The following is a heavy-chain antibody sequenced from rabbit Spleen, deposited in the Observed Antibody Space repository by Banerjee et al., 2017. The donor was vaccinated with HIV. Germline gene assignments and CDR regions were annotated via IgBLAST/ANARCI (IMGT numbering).Heavy chain of an antibody. CDR1: GFDLSSYYY. D-gene: IGHD4-1*01. Sequence: QQQLEESGGGLVKPEGSLTLTCKASGFDLSSYYYMCWVRQAPGKGLEWIACIYGDNGNTYYANWAKGRFTGSKASSTTVTLEMTSLTDADTATYFCARDIRSGGWGDWDLWGPGTLVTVS. CDR2: IYGDNGNT. V-gene: IGHV1S45*01. CDR3: ARDIRSGGWGDWDL. J-gene: IGHJ4*01.